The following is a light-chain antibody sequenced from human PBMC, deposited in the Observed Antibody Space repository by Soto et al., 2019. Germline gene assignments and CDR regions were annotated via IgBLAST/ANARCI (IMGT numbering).Light chain of an antibody. Sequence: EIVMTQSPATLSVSPGERATLSCRASQSVSNHLAWYQQKPGQAPRLLIYGASTRATGSPARFSGSGSGTDFTPTITSLQSEDFSVYYCQQYDNWPPWTFGQGTRVEIK. J-gene: IGKJ1*01. V-gene: IGKV3-15*01. CDR2: GAS. CDR3: QQYDNWPPWT. CDR1: QSVSNH.